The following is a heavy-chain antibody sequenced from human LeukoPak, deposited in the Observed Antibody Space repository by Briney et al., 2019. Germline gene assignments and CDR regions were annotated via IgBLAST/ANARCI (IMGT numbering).Heavy chain of an antibody. Sequence: GASVKLSCKVSGYTLTELSMHWVRQAPGKGLEWMGGFDPEDGETIYAQKFQGRVTMTEDTSTDTAYMELSSLRSEDTAVYYCATSPIVVVPAAISPLDYWGQGTLVTVSS. D-gene: IGHD2-2*02. CDR3: ATSPIVVVPAAISPLDY. J-gene: IGHJ4*02. V-gene: IGHV1-24*01. CDR2: FDPEDGET. CDR1: GYTLTELS.